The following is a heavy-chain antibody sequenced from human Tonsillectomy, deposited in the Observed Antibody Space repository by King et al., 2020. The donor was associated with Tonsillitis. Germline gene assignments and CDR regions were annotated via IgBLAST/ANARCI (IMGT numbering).Heavy chain of an antibody. CDR3: ARASGTTSYYVDY. CDR1: GGSIISSTYY. D-gene: IGHD6-19*01. CDR2: IYYSGST. V-gene: IGHV4-39*01. J-gene: IGHJ4*02. Sequence: QLQESGPGLVKPSETLSLTCTVSGGSIISSTYYWGWIRQPPGKGLEWIGNIYYSGSTYYNPSLKSRVTISVDTSKNQFSLKLTSVTAADTAVYYCARASGTTSYYVDYWGQGTLVTVSA.